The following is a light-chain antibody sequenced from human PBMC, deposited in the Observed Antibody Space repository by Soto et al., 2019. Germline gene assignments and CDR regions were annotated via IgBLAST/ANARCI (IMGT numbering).Light chain of an antibody. CDR1: QSVSIN. V-gene: IGKV3-15*01. CDR3: QKYNDWNLK. J-gene: IGKJ1*01. Sequence: EILMTQSPVTLSVSPGERSTVSCRASQSVSINLAWYQQKPGQAPSLLIYGAFTRATGIPARFSGTGSGTESTITIRRLKSEDFALYYCQKYNDWNLKFGQGT. CDR2: GAF.